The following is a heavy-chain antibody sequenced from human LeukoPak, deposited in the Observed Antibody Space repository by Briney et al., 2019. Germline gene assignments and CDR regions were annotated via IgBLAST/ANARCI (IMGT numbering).Heavy chain of an antibody. CDR1: GYTFTSYG. V-gene: IGHV1-18*01. J-gene: IGHJ5*02. CDR2: ISVYNGNT. D-gene: IGHD6-25*01. Sequence: ASVKVSCKASGYTFTSYGISWVRQAPGQGLEWMGWISVYNGNTNYAQKLQGRVTMTTDTSTSTAYMELSSLRSEDTAVYYCARDPPGAARGFDPWGQGTLVTVSS. CDR3: ARDPPGAARGFDP.